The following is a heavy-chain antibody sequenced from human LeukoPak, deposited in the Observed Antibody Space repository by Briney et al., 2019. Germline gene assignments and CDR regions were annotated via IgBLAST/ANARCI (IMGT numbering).Heavy chain of an antibody. CDR3: ARCNYGSGSYYRVRGYNWFDP. CDR2: IYTSGST. J-gene: IGHJ5*02. CDR1: GGSISSGSYY. D-gene: IGHD3-10*01. Sequence: PSQTLSLTRTVSGGSISSGSYYWSWIRQPAGKGLEWIGRIYTSGSTNYNPSLKSRVTISVDTSKNQFSLKLSSVTAADTAVYYCARCNYGSGSYYRVRGYNWFDPWGQGTLVTVSS. V-gene: IGHV4-61*02.